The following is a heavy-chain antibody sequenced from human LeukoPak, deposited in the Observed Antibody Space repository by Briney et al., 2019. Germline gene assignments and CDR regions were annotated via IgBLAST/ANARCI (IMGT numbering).Heavy chain of an antibody. CDR3: ARDLFGELGYFDY. J-gene: IGHJ4*02. D-gene: IGHD3-10*02. CDR2: IYHSGST. Sequence: SQTLSLTCTVSGGSISSGGYYWSWIRQPPGKGLEWIGYIYHSGSTYYNPSLKSRVTISVDRSKNQFSLKLSSVTAADTAVYYCARDLFGELGYFDYWGQGTLVTVSS. V-gene: IGHV4-30-2*01. CDR1: GGSISSGGYY.